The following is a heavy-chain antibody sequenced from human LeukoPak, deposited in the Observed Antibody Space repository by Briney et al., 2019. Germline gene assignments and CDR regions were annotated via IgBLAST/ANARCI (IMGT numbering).Heavy chain of an antibody. Sequence: GGSLRLSCAASGFTFSSYAMSWVRQAPGKGLEWVSAISGSVGSTYYADSVKGRFTISRDNSKNTLYLQMNSLRAEDTAVDYCAKDLGYYGSITYFDYWGQGTLVTVSS. CDR1: GFTFSSYA. D-gene: IGHD3-10*01. CDR3: AKDLGYYGSITYFDY. J-gene: IGHJ4*02. CDR2: ISGSVGST. V-gene: IGHV3-23*01.